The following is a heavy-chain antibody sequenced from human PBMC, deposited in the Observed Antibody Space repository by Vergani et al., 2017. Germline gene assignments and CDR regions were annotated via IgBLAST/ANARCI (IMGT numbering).Heavy chain of an antibody. CDR3: ASAVTSTTRYYYYYYYIDV. J-gene: IGHJ6*03. CDR2: IKQDGSEK. V-gene: IGHV3-7*01. Sequence: EVQLVESGGGLVQPGGSLRLSCAASGFTFSSYWMSWVRQVPGKGLEWVANIKQDGSEKYYVDSVKGRFTISRDNAKNSLYLQMNSLRAEDTAVYYCASAVTSTTRYYYYYYYIDVWGKGSTVTVTS. CDR1: GFTFSSYW. D-gene: IGHD5/OR15-5a*01.